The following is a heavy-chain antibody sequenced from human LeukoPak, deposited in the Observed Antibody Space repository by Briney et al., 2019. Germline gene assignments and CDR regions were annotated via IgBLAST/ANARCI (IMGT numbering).Heavy chain of an antibody. D-gene: IGHD6-19*01. Sequence: GGSLRLSCAASGFTFSDHYMSWIRQAPGKGLEWVSYISSSGSTIYYADSVKGRFTISRDNSKNTLYLQMNSLRAEDTAVYYCASEIAVAGQFPTLYYFDYWGQGTLVTVSS. CDR2: ISSSGSTI. CDR3: ASEIAVAGQFPTLYYFDY. CDR1: GFTFSDHY. V-gene: IGHV3-11*04. J-gene: IGHJ4*02.